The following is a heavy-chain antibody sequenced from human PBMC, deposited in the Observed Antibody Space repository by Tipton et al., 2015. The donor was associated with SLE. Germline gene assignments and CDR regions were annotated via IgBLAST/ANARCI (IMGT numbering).Heavy chain of an antibody. V-gene: IGHV4-34*01. CDR2: SYYSGRT. D-gene: IGHD1-26*01. Sequence: TLSLTCAVYGGSFSGYYWSWIRQPPGKGLEWIGSSYYSGRTYYNPSLKSRVTISVDTSKNQFSLKLSSVTAADTAVYYCARGVGADYWGQGTLVTVSS. J-gene: IGHJ4*02. CDR3: ARGVGADY. CDR1: GGSFSGYY.